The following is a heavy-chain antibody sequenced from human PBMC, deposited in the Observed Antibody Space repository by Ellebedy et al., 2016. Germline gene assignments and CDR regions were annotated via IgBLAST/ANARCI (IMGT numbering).Heavy chain of an antibody. CDR2: IKPDGSAE. J-gene: IGHJ5*02. CDR1: GFTFGESW. Sequence: GGSLRLPCAASGFTFGESWMSWVRQAPGGGLEWVANIKPDGSAEFYVDSVRGRFTISRDNAKSSLFLQMTSLRVEDTAVYYCATSASHNWKTWGQGTLVTVSS. V-gene: IGHV3-7*01. D-gene: IGHD1-1*01. CDR3: ATSASHNWKT.